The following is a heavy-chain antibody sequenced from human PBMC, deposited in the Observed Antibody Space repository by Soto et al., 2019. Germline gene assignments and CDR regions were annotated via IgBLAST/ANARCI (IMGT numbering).Heavy chain of an antibody. CDR3: ARDLGYYDSSGYFDY. CDR2: ISTSDSI. CDR1: GFTFSDYY. J-gene: IGHJ4*02. V-gene: IGHV3-11*01. D-gene: IGHD3-22*01. Sequence: GGSLRLSCTASGFTFSDYYMSWIRQAPGKGLEWVSYISTSDSIYYADSVKGRFTISRDNAKNSLYLQMNSLRAEDTAVYYCARDLGYYDSSGYFDYWGQGTLVTVSS.